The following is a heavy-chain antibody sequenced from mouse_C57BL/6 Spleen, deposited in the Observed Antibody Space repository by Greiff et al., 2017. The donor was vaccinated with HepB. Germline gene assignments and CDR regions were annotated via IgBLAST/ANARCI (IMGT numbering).Heavy chain of an antibody. V-gene: IGHV5-17*01. Sequence: EVMLVESGGGLVKPGGSLKLSCAASGFTFSDYGMHWVRQAPEKGLEWVAYISSGSSTIYYADPVKGRFTISRDNAKNTLFLQMTSLRSEDTAMYYCARGDDSWYFDVWGTGTTVTVSS. CDR2: ISSGSSTI. D-gene: IGHD2-4*01. CDR1: GFTFSDYG. CDR3: ARGDDSWYFDV. J-gene: IGHJ1*03.